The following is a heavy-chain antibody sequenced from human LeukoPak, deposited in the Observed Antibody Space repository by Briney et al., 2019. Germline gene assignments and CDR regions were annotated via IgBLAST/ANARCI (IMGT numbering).Heavy chain of an antibody. D-gene: IGHD3-10*01. J-gene: IGHJ5*02. CDR2: IIPIFGTA. CDR1: GGTFNSYA. V-gene: IGHV1-69*13. CDR3: ARRGDYYGSGSNPPYNWFDP. Sequence: GASVKVSCKASGGTFNSYAISWVRQAPGQGLEWMGGIIPIFGTANYAQKFQGRVTITADESTSTAYMELSSLRSEDTAVYYCARRGDYYGSGSNPPYNWFDPWGQGTLVTVSS.